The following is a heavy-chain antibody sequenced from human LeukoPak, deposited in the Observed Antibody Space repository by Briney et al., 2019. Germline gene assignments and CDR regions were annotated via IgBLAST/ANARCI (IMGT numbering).Heavy chain of an antibody. D-gene: IGHD2-2*02. CDR3: ARDQVPDIVVVPAAIKPRLGGNYYGTDV. Sequence: PSETLSLTCTVSGGSISSYYWSWIRQPAGKGLEWIGRIYTSGSTNYNPSLKSRVTMSVDTSKNQFSLKLSSVTAADTAVYYCARDQVPDIVVVPAAIKPRLGGNYYGTDVWGQGTTVTVSS. J-gene: IGHJ6*02. V-gene: IGHV4-4*07. CDR1: GGSISSYY. CDR2: IYTSGST.